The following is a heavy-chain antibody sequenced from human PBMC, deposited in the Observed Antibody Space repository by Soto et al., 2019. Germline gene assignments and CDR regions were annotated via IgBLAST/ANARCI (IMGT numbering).Heavy chain of an antibody. CDR1: GYTFTGYY. Sequence: ASVKVSCKASGYTFTGYYMHWVRQAPGQGLEWMGWINPNSGGTNYAQKFQGWVTMTRDTSISTAYMELSRLRSDDTAVYYCARDSTIFGVPYYYGMDVWGQGTTVTVS. J-gene: IGHJ6*02. V-gene: IGHV1-2*04. D-gene: IGHD3-3*01. CDR2: INPNSGGT. CDR3: ARDSTIFGVPYYYGMDV.